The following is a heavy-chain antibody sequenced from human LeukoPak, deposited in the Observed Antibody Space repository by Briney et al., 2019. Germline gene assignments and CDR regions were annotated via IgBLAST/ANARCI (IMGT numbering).Heavy chain of an antibody. J-gene: IGHJ4*02. CDR1: GFTVSSNY. V-gene: IGHV3-66*01. CDR3: ARDFYY. Sequence: PGGSLRLSCVGSGFTVSSNYMNWVRQAPGKGLEWVSVVYIGGTTYYADSVKGRFTISRDNSKNTLYLQMNSLRAEDTAVYYCARDFYYWGQGTLVTVSS. CDR2: VYIGGTT.